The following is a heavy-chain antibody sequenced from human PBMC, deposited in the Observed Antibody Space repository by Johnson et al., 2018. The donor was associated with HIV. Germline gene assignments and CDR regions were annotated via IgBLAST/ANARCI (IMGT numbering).Heavy chain of an antibody. V-gene: IGHV3-66*01. Sequence: VQLVESGGGLVQPGGSLRLSCAASGFTVSSYYMTWVRKAPGKGLEWVSVFFGGDGTYYADSVRGRFIISRDNSKNTLYLQMNNLRVEDTAVYYCARDGESQQLPLGDAFDIWGQGTMVTVSS. CDR1: GFTVSSYY. J-gene: IGHJ3*02. D-gene: IGHD6-13*01. CDR3: ARDGESQQLPLGDAFDI. CDR2: FFGGDGT.